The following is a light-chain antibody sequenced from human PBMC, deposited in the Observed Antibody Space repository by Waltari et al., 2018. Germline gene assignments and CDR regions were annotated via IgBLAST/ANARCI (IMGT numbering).Light chain of an antibody. CDR1: QSVSSN. CDR2: GAS. J-gene: IGKJ1*01. V-gene: IGKV3-15*01. CDR3: QQYNDWPRT. Sequence: EIVMTQSPATLSVSPGERATLSCRAGQSVSSNLAWYQQKPGQSPRLLIYGASTRATGIAARFSGSGSGTEFTLTISSLQSEDFALYYCQQYNDWPRTFGQGTKVEV.